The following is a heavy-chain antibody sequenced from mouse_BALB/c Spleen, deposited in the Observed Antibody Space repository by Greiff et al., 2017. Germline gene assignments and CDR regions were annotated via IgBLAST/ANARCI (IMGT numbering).Heavy chain of an antibody. V-gene: IGHV5-17*02. D-gene: IGHD2-3*01. CDR3: ARCDGYFFDY. CDR2: ISSGSSTI. J-gene: IGHJ2*01. CDR1: GFTFSSFG. Sequence: EVKLMESGGGLVQPGGSRKLSCAASGFTFSSFGMHWVRQAPEKGLEWVAYISSGSSTIYYADTVKGRFTISRDNPKNTLFLQMTSLRSEDTAMYYCARCDGYFFDYWGQGTTLTVSS.